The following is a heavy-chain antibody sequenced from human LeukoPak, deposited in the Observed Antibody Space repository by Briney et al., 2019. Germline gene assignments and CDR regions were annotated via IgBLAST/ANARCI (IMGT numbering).Heavy chain of an antibody. CDR2: ISGSGGST. Sequence: GGSLRLSCAASGFTFSDYYMSWVRQAPGKGLEWVSAISGSGGSTYYADSVKGRFTISRDNSKNTLYLQMNNLRAEDTAVYYCAKDLGGSGSYPTYYFDYWGQGTLVTVSS. J-gene: IGHJ4*02. D-gene: IGHD3-10*01. V-gene: IGHV3-23*01. CDR3: AKDLGGSGSYPTYYFDY. CDR1: GFTFSDYY.